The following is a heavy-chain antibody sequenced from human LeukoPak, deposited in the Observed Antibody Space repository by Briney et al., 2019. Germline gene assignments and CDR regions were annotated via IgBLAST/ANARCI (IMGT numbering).Heavy chain of an antibody. CDR2: ISGTGDST. CDR3: AKARTTVTTGTYFDD. D-gene: IGHD4-11*01. J-gene: IGHJ4*02. Sequence: GGSVRLSCAASGFRFSTYAVSWVRQAPGKGLEWVAGISGTGDSTFYADSVKGRFTISRDNSKNTLYLQMNSLRADDTALYYCAKARTTVTTGTYFDDWGQAT. V-gene: IGHV3-23*01. CDR1: GFRFSTYA.